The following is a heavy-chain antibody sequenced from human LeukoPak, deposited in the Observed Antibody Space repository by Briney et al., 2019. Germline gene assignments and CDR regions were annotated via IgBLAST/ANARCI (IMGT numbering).Heavy chain of an antibody. CDR2: IRYDGSNK. D-gene: IGHD6-19*01. CDR3: ANAGIAVAGTIVD. Sequence: GGSLRLSYAASGFTFSSYGMHWVRQAPGKGLEWVAFIRYDGSNKYYADSVKGRFTISRDNSKNTLYLQMNSLRAEDTAVYYCANAGIAVAGTIVDWGQGTLVTVSS. V-gene: IGHV3-30*02. CDR1: GFTFSSYG. J-gene: IGHJ4*02.